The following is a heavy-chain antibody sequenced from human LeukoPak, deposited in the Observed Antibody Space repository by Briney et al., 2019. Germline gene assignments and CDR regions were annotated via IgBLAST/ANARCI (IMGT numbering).Heavy chain of an antibody. Sequence: SETLSLTFTVSGDSISSSSYYWGWIRQPPGKGLEWIGSIYYSGNTYYNPSLKSRVTISIDTSKGQFSLKLSSVTAADTAVYYCARYHGGYDDCWGQGTLVTVSS. CDR1: GDSISSSSYY. CDR2: IYYSGNT. CDR3: ARYHGGYDDC. J-gene: IGHJ4*02. V-gene: IGHV4-39*07. D-gene: IGHD5-12*01.